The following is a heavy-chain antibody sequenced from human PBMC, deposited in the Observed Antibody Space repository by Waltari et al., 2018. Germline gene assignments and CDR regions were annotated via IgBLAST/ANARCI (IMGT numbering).Heavy chain of an antibody. V-gene: IGHV4-4*07. J-gene: IGHJ4*02. D-gene: IGHD6-19*01. CDR2: IYASGST. CDR1: GGSISSYD. Sequence: QVPLQESGPGLVLPSETLSLTCTVSGGSISSYDLSLIRQPAGKGLEWIGRIYASGSTNYNPSLKSRVTMSVDTSKNQFSLKLSSVTAADTAVYYCARSSGWKTLNFDYWGQGTLVSVSS. CDR3: ARSSGWKTLNFDY.